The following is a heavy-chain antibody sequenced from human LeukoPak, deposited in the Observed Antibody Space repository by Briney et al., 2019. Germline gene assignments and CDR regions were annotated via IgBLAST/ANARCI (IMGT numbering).Heavy chain of an antibody. CDR2: IYYSGGT. CDR1: GGSISSYY. V-gene: IGHV4-59*01. CDR3: ARIVGAAWRHAFDI. D-gene: IGHD1-26*01. J-gene: IGHJ3*02. Sequence: SETLSLTCTVSGGSISSYYWSWIRQPPGKGLEWIGYIYYSGGTNYNPSLKSRVTISVDTSKNQFSLKLSSVTAADTAVYYCARIVGAAWRHAFDIWGQGTMVTVSS.